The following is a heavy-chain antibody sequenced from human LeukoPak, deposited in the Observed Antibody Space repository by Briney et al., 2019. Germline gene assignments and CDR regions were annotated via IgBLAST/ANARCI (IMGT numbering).Heavy chain of an antibody. CDR3: ASGGSVVVPFTHWLDR. J-gene: IGHJ5*02. Sequence: GGSLRLSCAASGFTFSSYSMNWVRQARGKGLEWVSYISSSSSTIYYADSVKGRFTISRDNVKNSLYLQMNSLRAEDTAMYYCASGGSVVVPFTHWLDRWGQGTLVTVSS. CDR2: ISSSSSTI. V-gene: IGHV3-48*01. CDR1: GFTFSSYS. D-gene: IGHD2-15*01.